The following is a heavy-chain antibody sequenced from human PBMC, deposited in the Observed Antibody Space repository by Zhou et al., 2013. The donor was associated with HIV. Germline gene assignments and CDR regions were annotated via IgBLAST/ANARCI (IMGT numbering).Heavy chain of an antibody. Sequence: QVQLVQSGAEVKKPGSSVRVSCKASGGSFSTYATSWVRQAPGQGLEWMGGIIPVFHTLNYAQKFQGRVTITADESTSTAYMELSSLKSEDTAVYYCASSGRVLGNIFPTFDYWGQGTLVTVSS. CDR2: IIPVFHTL. V-gene: IGHV1-69*12. CDR1: GGSFSTYA. CDR3: ASSGRVLGNIFPTFDY. D-gene: IGHD3-16*01. J-gene: IGHJ4*02.